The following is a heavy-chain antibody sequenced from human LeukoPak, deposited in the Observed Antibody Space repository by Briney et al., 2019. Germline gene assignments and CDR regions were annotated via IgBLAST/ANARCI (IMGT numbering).Heavy chain of an antibody. Sequence: KPSETLSLTCTVSGDSINSLDLWSWVRQPPGKGLEWIGEVYLSGTTHSNPSVKSRVTISIDKSKNQFFLNLSSVTAADTAVYYCANFGNWFDPWGQGALVTVSS. CDR3: ANFGNWFDP. J-gene: IGHJ5*02. CDR2: VYLSGTT. D-gene: IGHD3-3*01. V-gene: IGHV4-4*02. CDR1: GDSINSLDL.